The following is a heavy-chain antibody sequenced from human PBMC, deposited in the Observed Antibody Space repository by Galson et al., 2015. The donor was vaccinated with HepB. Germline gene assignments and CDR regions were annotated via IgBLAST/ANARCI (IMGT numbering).Heavy chain of an antibody. CDR3: ASEPTKSNEGY. D-gene: IGHD1-1*01. CDR1: GFTLSRFW. Sequence: SLRLSCAASGFTLSRFWMSWVRQAPGKGLEWVANINQDGSQKNYVDSVEGRFTISRDYAKNSLYLQMSSLRAEDTAVYHCASEPTKSNEGYWGQGTLVSVSS. J-gene: IGHJ4*02. V-gene: IGHV3-7*03. CDR2: INQDGSQK.